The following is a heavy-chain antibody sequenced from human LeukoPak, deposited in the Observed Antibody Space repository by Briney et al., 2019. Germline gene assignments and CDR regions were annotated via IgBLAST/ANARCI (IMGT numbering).Heavy chain of an antibody. V-gene: IGHV4-34*01. J-gene: IGHJ5*02. CDR1: GGSFSGYY. CDR3: ARHYGP. Sequence: PSETLSLTCAVYGGSFSGYYWTWIRQPPGKGLEWIGSIYDSGSTYYNPSLKSRVTISVDTSKNQFSLKLNSVTAADTAVYYCARHYGPWGQGTLVTVSS. CDR2: IYDSGST. D-gene: IGHD3-16*01.